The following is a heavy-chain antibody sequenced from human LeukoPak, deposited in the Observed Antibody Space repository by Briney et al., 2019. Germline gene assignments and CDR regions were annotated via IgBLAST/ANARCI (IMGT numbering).Heavy chain of an antibody. CDR3: ARRATIMGPFDY. V-gene: IGHV1-69*02. J-gene: IGHJ4*02. CDR1: GGTFSSYT. CDR2: IIPILGIA. D-gene: IGHD5-24*01. Sequence: SVKVSCKASGGTFSSYTISWVRQAPGQGLEWMGRIIPILGIANYAQKFQGRVTITADKSTSTAYMELSSLRSEDTAVYYCARRATIMGPFDYWGQGILVTVSS.